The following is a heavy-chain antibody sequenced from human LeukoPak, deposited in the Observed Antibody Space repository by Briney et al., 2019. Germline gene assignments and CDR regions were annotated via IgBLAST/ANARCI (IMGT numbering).Heavy chain of an antibody. J-gene: IGHJ4*02. CDR2: ISGSGGST. V-gene: IGHV3-23*01. Sequence: GGSLRLSCAASGFTFSSYAMSWVRQVSGKGLEWVSAISGSGGSTYYADSVKGRFTISRDNSKHTLYLQMNSLRAEDTAVYYCARSRFYFDYWGQGTLVTVSS. CDR3: ARSRFYFDY. CDR1: GFTFSSYA.